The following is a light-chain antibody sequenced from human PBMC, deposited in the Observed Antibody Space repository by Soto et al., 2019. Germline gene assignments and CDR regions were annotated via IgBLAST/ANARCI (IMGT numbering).Light chain of an antibody. CDR2: DAS. V-gene: IGKV3-11*01. CDR3: QVRTNWSIA. J-gene: IGKJ5*01. CDR1: QTGNNF. Sequence: IVLTQSPVTLSLAPWEIGTLSFRASQTGNNFLAWYQQKPGQAPRLLIYDASNRATGIPARFSGTGSGTDFTLTINNLEPEDFAVYYCQVRTNWSIAFGRGTRLEIK.